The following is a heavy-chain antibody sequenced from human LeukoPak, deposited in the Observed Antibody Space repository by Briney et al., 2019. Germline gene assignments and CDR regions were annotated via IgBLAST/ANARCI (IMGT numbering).Heavy chain of an antibody. Sequence: ASVKVSCKASGYTFTGYYMHWVRQAPGQGLEWMGWINPNSGGTNYAQKFQGRVTMTRDTSISIAYMELSRLRSDDTAVYYCARDAYPVVPADDNWFDPWGQGTLVTVSP. CDR2: INPNSGGT. CDR1: GYTFTGYY. J-gene: IGHJ5*02. D-gene: IGHD2-2*01. CDR3: ARDAYPVVPADDNWFDP. V-gene: IGHV1-2*02.